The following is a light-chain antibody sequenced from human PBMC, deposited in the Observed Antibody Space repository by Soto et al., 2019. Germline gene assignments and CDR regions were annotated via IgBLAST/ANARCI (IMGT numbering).Light chain of an antibody. Sequence: DIVMTQSPDSLAVSLGERATINCKSSQSVLYSSNNKNYLAWYQQKPGQPPKLLIYWASTRESGVPDRFSGSGSGTDFTLTISSLQAVDVAVYYCQQYYNTPQNFGQGTKVEIK. CDR3: QQYYNTPQN. V-gene: IGKV4-1*01. CDR2: WAS. J-gene: IGKJ1*01. CDR1: QSVLYSSNNKNY.